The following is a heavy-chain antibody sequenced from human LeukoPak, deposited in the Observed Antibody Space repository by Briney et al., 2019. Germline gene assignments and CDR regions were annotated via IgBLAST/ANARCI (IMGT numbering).Heavy chain of an antibody. D-gene: IGHD4/OR15-4a*01. J-gene: IGHJ6*03. CDR3: ASGMVLDYYNYYMDV. V-gene: IGHV1-69*05. CDR2: IIPIFGTA. CDR1: GGTFSSYA. Sequence: SVKVSCKASGGTFSSYAISWVRQAPGQGLEWMGGIIPIFGTANYAQKFQGRVTITTDESTSTAYMELSSLRSEDTAVYYCASGMVLDYYNYYMDVWGKGTTVTVSS.